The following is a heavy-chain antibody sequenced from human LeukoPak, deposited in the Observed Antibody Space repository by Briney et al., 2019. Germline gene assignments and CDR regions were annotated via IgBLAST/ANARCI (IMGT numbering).Heavy chain of an antibody. V-gene: IGHV3-64*04. CDR1: GFTFSNYA. J-gene: IGHJ3*02. CDR2: ISSNGGST. CDR3: AKGVSAAADDAFDI. D-gene: IGHD6-13*01. Sequence: PGGSLRLSCSASGFTFSNYAMHWVRQAPGKGLEYVSAISSNGGSTYYADSVKGRFTISRDNSKNTLYLQMNSLRAEDTALYYCAKGVSAAADDAFDIWGQGTMVTVSS.